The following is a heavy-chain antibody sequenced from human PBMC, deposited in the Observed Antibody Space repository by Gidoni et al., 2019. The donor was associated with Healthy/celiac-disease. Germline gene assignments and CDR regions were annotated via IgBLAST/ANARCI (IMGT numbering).Heavy chain of an antibody. J-gene: IGHJ3*02. D-gene: IGHD1-26*01. CDR2: IGPAGYP. Sequence: EVQLVESGGGLVQHGGSLRTSCEASGFTFSSYDLHWVRQATGKGRELVPAIGPAGYPYYPGSVKCRFTISRENAKTSLYLQMNSLRAGDTAVYYCARAGGGSYWGAFDIWGQGTMVTVSS. CDR1: GFTFSSYD. CDR3: ARAGGGSYWGAFDI. V-gene: IGHV3-13*05.